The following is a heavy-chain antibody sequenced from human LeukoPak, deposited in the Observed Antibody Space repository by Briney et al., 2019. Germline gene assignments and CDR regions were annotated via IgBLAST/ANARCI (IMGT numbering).Heavy chain of an antibody. CDR2: INAGNGNT. CDR1: GYTFTSYA. D-gene: IGHD4-17*01. J-gene: IGHJ6*02. Sequence: GASVKVSCKASGYTFTSYAMHWVRQAPGQRLEWMGWINAGNGNTKYSQKFQGRVTITRDTSASTAYMELSSLRSEDTAVYYCANPGDYGDSPWDYYYGMDVWGQGTTVTVSS. CDR3: ANPGDYGDSPWDYYYGMDV. V-gene: IGHV1-3*01.